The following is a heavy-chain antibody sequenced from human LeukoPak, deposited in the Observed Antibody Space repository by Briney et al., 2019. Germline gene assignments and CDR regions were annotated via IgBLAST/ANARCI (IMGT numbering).Heavy chain of an antibody. V-gene: IGHV1-8*02. CDR1: GYTFTSYG. D-gene: IGHD5-24*01. J-gene: IGHJ4*02. CDR3: ARGSSEEMATIAY. CDR2: MNPSNGNT. Sequence: ASVKVSCKASGYTFTSYGISWVRQAPGQGLEWMGWMNPSNGNTGFAQKFQGRLTMTRNTSISTAYMELSSLRSEDTAVYFCARGSSEEMATIAYWGQGTLVTVSS.